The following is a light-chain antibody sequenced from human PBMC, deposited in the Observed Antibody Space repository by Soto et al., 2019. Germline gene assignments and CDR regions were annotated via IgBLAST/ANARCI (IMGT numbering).Light chain of an antibody. CDR2: GAS. Sequence: EIVLTQSPATLSVSPGNRATLSCRASQSVNSDLAWYQQKPGQAPRLLIYGASTRATGTPTRFSGSGSGTEFTLTISSLQSEDFAVYFYQQYNNWPPYTLGKGTKVDIK. V-gene: IGKV3-15*01. J-gene: IGKJ2*01. CDR1: QSVNSD. CDR3: QQYNNWPPYT.